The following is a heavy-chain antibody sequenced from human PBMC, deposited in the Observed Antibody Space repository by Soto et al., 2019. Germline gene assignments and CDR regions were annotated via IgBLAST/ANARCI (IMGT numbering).Heavy chain of an antibody. CDR3: ARQNTIFGVVIAGDYYYYMDV. V-gene: IGHV5-51*01. CDR2: IYPGDSDT. D-gene: IGHD3-3*01. J-gene: IGHJ6*03. CDR1: GYSFTSYW. Sequence: TGESLKISCKGSGYSFTSYWIGWVRQMPGKGLEWMGIIYPGDSDTRYSPSFQGQVTISADKSISTAHLQWSSLKASDTAMYYCARQNTIFGVVIAGDYYYYMDVWGKGTTVTVSS.